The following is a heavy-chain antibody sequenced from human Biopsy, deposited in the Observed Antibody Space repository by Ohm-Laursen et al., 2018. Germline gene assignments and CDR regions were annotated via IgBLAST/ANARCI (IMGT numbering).Heavy chain of an antibody. CDR1: GFTFSSYA. CDR2: IRSTGGST. J-gene: IGHJ6*02. V-gene: IGHV3-23*01. D-gene: IGHD3-3*01. Sequence: GSLRLSCAASGFTFSSYAMSWVRQAPGKGLERVSAIRSTGGSTYYANSVKGRFTISRDNSKNILFLQVNNLRAEDTAIYYCTKADDFWSPEGYYYYFSGMDVWGQGTTVTVSS. CDR3: TKADDFWSPEGYYYYFSGMDV.